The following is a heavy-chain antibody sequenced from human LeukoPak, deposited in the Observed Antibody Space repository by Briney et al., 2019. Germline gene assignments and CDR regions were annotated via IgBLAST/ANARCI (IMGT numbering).Heavy chain of an antibody. Sequence: GSLRLSCAASGFTFSSYAMSWVRQAPGKGLEWVSAISGSGGSTYYADSVKGRFTISRDIFKNTVYLQMNSLRAEDTAVYYCARDLDSSTWYRGFDYWGQGTLVTVSS. V-gene: IGHV3-23*01. CDR1: GFTFSSYA. CDR3: ARDLDSSTWYRGFDY. D-gene: IGHD6-13*01. CDR2: ISGSGGST. J-gene: IGHJ4*02.